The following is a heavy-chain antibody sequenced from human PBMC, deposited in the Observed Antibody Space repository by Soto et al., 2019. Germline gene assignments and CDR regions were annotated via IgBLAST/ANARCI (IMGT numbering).Heavy chain of an antibody. CDR3: AREQPGEIMTMTDAFDI. Sequence: QVQLVQSGAEVQKPGASVKVSCKASGYTFTSYAIHWVRKAPGPRLEWMGWINAGNGNTQYSQKFQGRVTMTRDTYASIAYMEVSSLRSEDTALYYCAREQPGEIMTMTDAFDIWGQGTMVTVSS. CDR2: INAGNGNT. J-gene: IGHJ3*02. CDR1: GYTFTSYA. V-gene: IGHV1-3*01. D-gene: IGHD3-16*01.